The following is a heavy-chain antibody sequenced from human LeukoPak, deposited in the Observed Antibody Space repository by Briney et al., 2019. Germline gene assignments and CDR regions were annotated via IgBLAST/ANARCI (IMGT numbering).Heavy chain of an antibody. CDR2: IYYSGST. D-gene: IGHD2-2*02. CDR3: ARGPAITRVFAY. V-gene: IGHV4-31*03. CDR1: GGSISSGGYY. Sequence: SETLSLTCTVSGGSISSGGYYWSWIRQHPGKGLEWIGYIYYSGSTYYNPSLKSRVTISVDTSKNQFSLKLSSVTAADTAGYYCARGPAITRVFAYWGQGTLSPSPQ. J-gene: IGHJ4*02.